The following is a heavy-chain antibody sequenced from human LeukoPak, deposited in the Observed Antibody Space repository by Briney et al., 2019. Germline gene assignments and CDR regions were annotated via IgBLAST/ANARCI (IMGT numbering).Heavy chain of an antibody. D-gene: IGHD5-18*01. V-gene: IGHV4-39*07. J-gene: IGHJ4*02. CDR1: GGSISSSSYY. Sequence: PSETLSLTCTVSGGSISSSSYYWGWIRQPPGKGLEWIGSIYYSGSTYYNPSLKSRVTISVDTSKNQFSLKLSSVTAADTAVYYCARDPYSYGTNRDYWGQGTLVTVSS. CDR2: IYYSGST. CDR3: ARDPYSYGTNRDY.